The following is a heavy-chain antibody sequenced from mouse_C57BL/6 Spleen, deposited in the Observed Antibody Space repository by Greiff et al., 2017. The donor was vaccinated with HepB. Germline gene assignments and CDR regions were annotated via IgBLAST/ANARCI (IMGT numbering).Heavy chain of an antibody. CDR1: GYTFTEYT. J-gene: IGHJ4*01. CDR3: ARHEVLLPAMDY. D-gene: IGHD2-10*01. Sequence: VKLMESGAELVKPGASVKLSCKASGYTFTEYTIHWVKQRSGQGLEWIGWFYPGSGSIKYNEKFKDKATLTADKSSSTVYMELSRLTSEDSAVYFCARHEVLLPAMDYWGQGTSVTVSS. CDR2: FYPGSGSI. V-gene: IGHV1-62-2*01.